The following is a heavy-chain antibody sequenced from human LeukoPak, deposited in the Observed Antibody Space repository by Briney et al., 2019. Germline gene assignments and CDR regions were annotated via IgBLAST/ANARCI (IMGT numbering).Heavy chain of an antibody. CDR2: IYSAGGI. CDR1: GFTVSSNY. V-gene: IGHV3-53*01. CDR3: ASGGLGTRKYYSDPFHY. D-gene: IGHD3-10*01. Sequence: GGSLRLSCAASGFTVSSNYIDWVRQAPGKGLEWVSIIYSAGGIYYADSVRGRFTISRDNSKNTVGLQMNSLTVEDTAVYYCASGGLGTRKYYSDPFHYWGQGTLVTVSS. J-gene: IGHJ4*02.